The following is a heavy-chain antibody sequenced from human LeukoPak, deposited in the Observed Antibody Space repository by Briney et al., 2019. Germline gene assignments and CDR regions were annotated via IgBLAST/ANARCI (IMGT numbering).Heavy chain of an antibody. CDR3: ARLVVGAIDY. CDR2: IKQDGSEK. V-gene: IGHV3-7*01. Sequence: GGSLRLSCAASGFSFSSHAMSWVRQAPGKGLEWVANIKQDGSEKYYVDSVKGRFTISRDNAKKSLYLQMNSLRAEDTAVYHCARLVVGAIDYWGQGTLVTVSP. CDR1: GFSFSSHA. J-gene: IGHJ4*02. D-gene: IGHD1-26*01.